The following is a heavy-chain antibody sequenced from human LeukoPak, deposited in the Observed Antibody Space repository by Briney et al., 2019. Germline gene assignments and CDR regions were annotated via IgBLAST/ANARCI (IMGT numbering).Heavy chain of an antibody. J-gene: IGHJ6*02. V-gene: IGHV4-59*01. Sequence: SETLSLTCTVSGGSISSYYWSWLRQPPGKGLEWIGYIYYSGSTNYNPSLKSRVTISVDTSNNQFSLKLSSVTAADTAVYYCARASLNPYYYYYYGMDVWGQGTTVTVSS. CDR1: GGSISSYY. CDR3: ARASLNPYYYYYYGMDV. CDR2: IYYSGST.